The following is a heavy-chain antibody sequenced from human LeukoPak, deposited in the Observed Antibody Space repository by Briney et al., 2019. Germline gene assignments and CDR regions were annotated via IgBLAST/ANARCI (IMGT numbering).Heavy chain of an antibody. V-gene: IGHV3-30*04. CDR3: VRDGGYTGGWTYGAGDY. CDR1: GCTFSAYV. Sequence: PGGSLRLSCEASGCTFSAYVMHWVRQAPGKGLECVAVISNDGNEKYYADSVKGRFSISRDNSKNTLYLQMSSLRTEDTAVYYCVRDGGYTGGWTYGAGDYWGQGTLVTVSS. D-gene: IGHD2-8*02. J-gene: IGHJ4*01. CDR2: ISNDGNEK.